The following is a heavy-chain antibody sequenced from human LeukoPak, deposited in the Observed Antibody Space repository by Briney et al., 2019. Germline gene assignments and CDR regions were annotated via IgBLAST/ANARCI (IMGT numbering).Heavy chain of an antibody. CDR1: GGSISSGGYS. CDR2: IYYSGRT. D-gene: IGHD6-19*01. J-gene: IGHJ4*02. V-gene: IGHV4-30-4*07. CDR3: ARVGSGWGDFDC. Sequence: PSETLSLTCAVSGGSISSGGYSWSWIRQPPGKGLEWIGYIYYSGRTYYNPSLKSRIPISVDTSKNQFSLKLSSVTAADTAVYYCARVGSGWGDFDCWGQGTLVSVSS.